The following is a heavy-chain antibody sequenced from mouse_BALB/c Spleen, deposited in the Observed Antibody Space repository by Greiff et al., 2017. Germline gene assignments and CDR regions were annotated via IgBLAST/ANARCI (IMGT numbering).Heavy chain of an antibody. J-gene: IGHJ3*01. D-gene: IGHD1-1*01. CDR1: GFSLTSYG. V-gene: IGHV2-9*02. CDR2: IWAGGST. Sequence: QVQLKESGPGLVAPSQSLSITCTVSGFSLTSYGVHWVRQPPGKGLEWLGVIWAGGSTNYNSALMSRLSISKDNSKSQVFLKMSSLQTDDTAMYYCARSHYYGSSSWFAYWGQGTLVTVSA. CDR3: ARSHYYGSSSWFAY.